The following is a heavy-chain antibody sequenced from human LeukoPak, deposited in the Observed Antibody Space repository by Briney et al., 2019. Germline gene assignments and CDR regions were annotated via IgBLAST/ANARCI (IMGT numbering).Heavy chain of an antibody. D-gene: IGHD3-10*01. CDR2: ISGRGGKT. CDR1: GFPFSDYA. V-gene: IGHV3-23*01. Sequence: PGGSLRLSCAASGFPFSDYAMSWVRQAPGKGLDWVSTISGRGGKTYYADSVKGRFTISRANSKNTLYLQMNSLRADDTAVYYCANTLYLGELLSRFDPWGQGTLVTVSS. J-gene: IGHJ5*02. CDR3: ANTLYLGELLSRFDP.